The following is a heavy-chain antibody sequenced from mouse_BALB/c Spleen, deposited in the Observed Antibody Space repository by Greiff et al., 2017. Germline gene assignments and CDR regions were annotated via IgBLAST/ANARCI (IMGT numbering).Heavy chain of an antibody. CDR3: ARPSYDPYYFDY. Sequence: VKLMESGPGLVAPSQSLSITCTVSGFSLTSYGVHWVRQPPGKGLEWLGVIWAGGSTNYNSALMSRLSISKDNSKSQVFLKMNSLQTDDTAMYYCARPSYDPYYFDYWGQGTTLTVSS. J-gene: IGHJ2*01. CDR2: IWAGGST. CDR1: GFSLTSYG. D-gene: IGHD2-3*01. V-gene: IGHV2-9*02.